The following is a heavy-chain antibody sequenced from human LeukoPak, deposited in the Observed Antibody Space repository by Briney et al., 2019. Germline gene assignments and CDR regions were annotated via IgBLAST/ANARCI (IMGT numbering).Heavy chain of an antibody. CDR3: AKDVLRLNYGYFDL. V-gene: IGHV3-23*01. CDR2: ISYSSGST. Sequence: GGSLRLSCAASGFTLSNYAMSWVRQGPGKGPEWVAGISYSSGSTYYLDSVKGRFTISRDNSRNTLYLQMNSLRAEDTAVYYCAKDVLRLNYGYFDLWGRGTLVSVSS. D-gene: IGHD3-16*01. CDR1: GFTLSNYA. J-gene: IGHJ2*01.